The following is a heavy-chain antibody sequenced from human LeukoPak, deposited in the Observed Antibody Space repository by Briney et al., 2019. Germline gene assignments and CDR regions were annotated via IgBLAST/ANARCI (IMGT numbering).Heavy chain of an antibody. CDR2: MKPNGGKA. J-gene: IGHJ6*02. Sequence: ASVKVSCKASGYTLTSYDINWVRQATGQGLEWVGWMKPNGGKAGYAQKFQGRVTMSRNTYISTEYLELSSLISEDTAVYYCAGGSRGGGFGELLRYLNYYYGMDVWGQGTTVTVSS. CDR1: GYTLTSYD. V-gene: IGHV1-8*01. D-gene: IGHD3-10*01. CDR3: AGGSRGGGFGELLRYLNYYYGMDV.